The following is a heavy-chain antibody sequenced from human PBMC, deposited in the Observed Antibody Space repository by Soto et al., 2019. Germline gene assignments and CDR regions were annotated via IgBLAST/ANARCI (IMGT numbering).Heavy chain of an antibody. CDR2: IDYSGRT. CDR1: CYLISSGYY. D-gene: IGHD3-22*01. V-gene: IGHV4-38-2*02. CDR3: ARDLISGYDSYYFHF. Sequence: TVSLTCSVSCYLISSGYYWGWIRQTPGKGLEWLGSIDYSGRTYYNPSLKSRVSTSVDLSKNQFSLNLRSVTAADTAVYFCARDLISGYDSYYFHFWGQGTLVTVSS. J-gene: IGHJ4*02.